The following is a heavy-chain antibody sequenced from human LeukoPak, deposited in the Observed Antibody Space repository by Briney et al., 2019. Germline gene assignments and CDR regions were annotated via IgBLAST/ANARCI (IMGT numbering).Heavy chain of an antibody. CDR1: GFTFSDYW. Sequence: GGSLRLSCAASGFTFSDYWMHWARQSPGKGLVWVSCIKGDGSDTRYADSVKGRFTISRDNAKNTLYLQMNSLRVEDSALHYCARDPRNKGFDPWGQGTLVTVSS. CDR2: IKGDGSDT. CDR3: ARDPRNKGFDP. J-gene: IGHJ5*02. V-gene: IGHV3-74*01. D-gene: IGHD1/OR15-1a*01.